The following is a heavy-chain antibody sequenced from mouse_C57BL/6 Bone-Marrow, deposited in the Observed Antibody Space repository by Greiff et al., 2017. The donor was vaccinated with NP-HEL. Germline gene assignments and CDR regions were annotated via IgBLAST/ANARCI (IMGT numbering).Heavy chain of an antibody. J-gene: IGHJ2*01. CDR3: ARSDTTVVFDY. CDR1: GYTFTSYW. V-gene: IGHV1-50*01. CDR2: IDPSDSYT. D-gene: IGHD1-1*01. Sequence: QVQLQQPGAELVKPGASVKLSCKASGYTFTSYWMQWVKQRPGQGLEWIGEIDPSDSYTNYNQKFKGKATLTVATSSSTAYMQLSSLTSEDSAVYYCARSDTTVVFDYWGQGTTLTVSS.